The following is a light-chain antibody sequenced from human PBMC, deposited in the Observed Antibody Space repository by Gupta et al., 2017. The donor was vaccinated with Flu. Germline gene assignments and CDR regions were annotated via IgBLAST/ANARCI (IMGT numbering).Light chain of an antibody. J-gene: IGKJ2*01. CDR2: GAS. V-gene: IGKV3-15*01. Sequence: EIVMTQSPVSLSMSPGERATLSCRASQGISTNLAWYLQTPGQAPKLHIHGASTRAAGLPATFSGSGSGTDFTLTSSSLQSEDFGFYYCQQYDAWPYTFGQGTKLEIK. CDR3: QQYDAWPYT. CDR1: QGISTN.